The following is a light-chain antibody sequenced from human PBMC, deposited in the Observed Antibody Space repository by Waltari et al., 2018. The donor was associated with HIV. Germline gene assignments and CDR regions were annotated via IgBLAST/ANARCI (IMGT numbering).Light chain of an antibody. V-gene: IGLV3-1*01. J-gene: IGLJ2*01. CDR3: QAWDADHAV. Sequence: ELTQPPSVSVPSGQTASIPCSGEKLADKFPCWYQKKPGQPPVLLVYQGSRRPSGMPGRFSASKSANTATLTVRGAQPLDEAEYFCQAWDADHAVFGGGTTLTVL. CDR1: KLADKF. CDR2: QGS.